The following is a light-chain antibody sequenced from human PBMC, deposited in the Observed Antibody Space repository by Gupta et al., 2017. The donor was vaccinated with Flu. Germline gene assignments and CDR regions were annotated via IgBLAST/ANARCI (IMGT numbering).Light chain of an antibody. Sequence: ENVLTQSPGTLSLSPVERATLSCRASQSVGGSFLAWHQQKPGQPPRLLIYTTASRATGSPDRFSGSGSGTDFTITISRVEPEDSGVYYCQQYGSSPWTFGQGTKVEIK. J-gene: IGKJ1*01. CDR1: QSVGGSF. CDR3: QQYGSSPWT. CDR2: TTA. V-gene: IGKV3-20*01.